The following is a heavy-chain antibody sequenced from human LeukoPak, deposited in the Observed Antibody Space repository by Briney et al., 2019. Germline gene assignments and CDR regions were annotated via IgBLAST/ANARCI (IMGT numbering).Heavy chain of an antibody. V-gene: IGHV5-51*01. CDR1: GYSFTSYW. Sequence: GESLKVSCKGSGYSFTSYWIGWVRQMPGKGLEWMGIIYPGDSDTRYSPSFQGQDTISADKSISTAYLQWSSLKASDTAMYYCARSCRDGYRDFDYWGQGTLVTVSS. D-gene: IGHD5-24*01. CDR2: IYPGDSDT. J-gene: IGHJ4*02. CDR3: ARSCRDGYRDFDY.